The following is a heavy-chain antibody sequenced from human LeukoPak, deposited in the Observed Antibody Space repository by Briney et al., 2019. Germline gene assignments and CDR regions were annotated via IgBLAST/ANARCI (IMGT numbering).Heavy chain of an antibody. CDR1: GFTISSYA. V-gene: IGHV3-23*01. CDR2: ISGSGGIT. D-gene: IGHD6-19*01. J-gene: IGHJ5*02. CDR3: ARTQYSSGWHNWFDP. Sequence: GGSLRLSCAASGFTISSYAMSWLRQALGKGLEWVSAISGSGGITYYADSVKGRFTISRDNSKNTLYLQMNSLRAEDTAVYYCARTQYSSGWHNWFDPWGQGTLVTASS.